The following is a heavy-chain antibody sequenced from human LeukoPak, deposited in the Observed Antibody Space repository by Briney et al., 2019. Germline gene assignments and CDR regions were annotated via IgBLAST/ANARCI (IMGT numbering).Heavy chain of an antibody. CDR3: ARNDYGGHDAFDI. Sequence: GSSVKVSCKASGGTFSSYAISWVRQAPGQGLEWMGGIIPIFGTANYAQKFQGRVTMTRTTSISIAYMELSSLRSEDTAVYYCARNDYGGHDAFDIWGQGTMVTVSS. V-gene: IGHV1-69*05. CDR2: IIPIFGTA. CDR1: GGTFSSYA. D-gene: IGHD4-17*01. J-gene: IGHJ3*02.